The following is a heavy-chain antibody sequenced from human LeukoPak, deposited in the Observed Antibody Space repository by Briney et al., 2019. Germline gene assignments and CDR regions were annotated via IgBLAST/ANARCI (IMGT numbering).Heavy chain of an antibody. CDR1: GYTFSSYG. CDR2: ISAYNGNT. J-gene: IGHJ4*02. D-gene: IGHD6-19*01. V-gene: IGHV1-18*01. CDR3: ARESSGWYASDY. Sequence: ASVKVSCKASGYTFSSYGISWVRQAPGQGLEWMGWISAYNGNTNYAQKLQGRVTMTTDTSTSTAYMELRSLRSDDTAVYYCARESSGWYASDYWGQGTLVTVSS.